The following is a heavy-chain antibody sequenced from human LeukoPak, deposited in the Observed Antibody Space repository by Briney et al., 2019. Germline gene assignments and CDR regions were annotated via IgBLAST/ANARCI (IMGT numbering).Heavy chain of an antibody. D-gene: IGHD3-16*01. V-gene: IGHV6-1*01. CDR1: GDSVCRNSAA. CDR2: TYYRSKWYN. Sequence: SQTLSLTCAISGDSVCRNSAAGNWIRQSPSRGLEWLGRTYYRSKWYNDYAVSVKSRITINPDTSKNQFSLQLNSVTPEDTAVFYCAGGLFQDGMDVWGQGTTVTASS. CDR3: AGGLFQDGMDV. J-gene: IGHJ6*02.